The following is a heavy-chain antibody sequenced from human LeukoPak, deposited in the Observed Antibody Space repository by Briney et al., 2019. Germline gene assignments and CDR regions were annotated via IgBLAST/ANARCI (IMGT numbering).Heavy chain of an antibody. CDR2: INHSGST. CDR1: GGSFSGYY. J-gene: IGHJ4*02. CDR3: ASYSGWYVFDY. D-gene: IGHD6-19*01. Sequence: SETLSLTCAVYGGSFSGYYWSWIRQPPGKGLEWIGEINHSGSTNYNPCLKSRVTISVDTSKNQFSLKLSSVTAADTAVYYCASYSGWYVFDYWGQGTLVTVSS. V-gene: IGHV4-34*01.